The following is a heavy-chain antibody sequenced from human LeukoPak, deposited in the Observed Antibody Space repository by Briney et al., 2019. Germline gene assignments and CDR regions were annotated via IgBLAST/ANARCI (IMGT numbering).Heavy chain of an antibody. CDR1: EFTFSRYA. CDR3: ARAVPTIHHMDV. J-gene: IGHJ6*03. Sequence: HSGSSLRLSCAASEFTFSRYAMHWVRQAPSKGLEWLAVISYHGVDKFYRASVRARFTISRDNVENTLFLQLDNLSSEDSGVYFCARAVPTIHHMDVWGKGTTVTVSS. CDR2: ISYHGVDK. V-gene: IGHV3-30*14. D-gene: IGHD5-24*01.